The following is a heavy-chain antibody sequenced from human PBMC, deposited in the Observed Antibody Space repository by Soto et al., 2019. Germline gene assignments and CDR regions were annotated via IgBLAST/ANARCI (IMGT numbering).Heavy chain of an antibody. CDR3: ARHRGDHQNAMDV. J-gene: IGHJ6*02. V-gene: IGHV5-51*01. CDR2: IFPYDSDT. D-gene: IGHD4-17*01. Sequence: GESLKISCKGSGYSFSSYWIGWVRQMPGKGLEWMGIIFPYDSDTVYSPSFQGHVTMSADKSINTAYLQWSSLKASDSAMYFCARHRGDHQNAMDVWGQGTTVTVSS. CDR1: GYSFSSYW.